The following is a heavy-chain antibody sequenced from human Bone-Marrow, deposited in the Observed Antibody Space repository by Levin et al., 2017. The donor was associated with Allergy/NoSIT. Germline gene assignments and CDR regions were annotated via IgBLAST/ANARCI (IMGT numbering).Heavy chain of an antibody. Sequence: ASVKVSCKTSGGTFSTYALSWIRQAPGRGLEWMGGIHPFFDTTTYAQKYRGRVTIVADKSTNTAYMELSGLSSEDTAIYYCARDHMESASFWYFDLWGRGTRVTVSS. J-gene: IGHJ2*01. D-gene: IGHD1-1*01. V-gene: IGHV1-69*06. CDR1: GGTFSTYA. CDR3: ARDHMESASFWYFDL. CDR2: IHPFFDTT.